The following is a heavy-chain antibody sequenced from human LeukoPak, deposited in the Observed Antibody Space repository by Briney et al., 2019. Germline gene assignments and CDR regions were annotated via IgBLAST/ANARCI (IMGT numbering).Heavy chain of an antibody. CDR3: VRDNLWAFDY. CDR2: INGPTNLI. V-gene: IGHV3-48*01. J-gene: IGHJ4*02. CDR1: GFTFSEYA. Sequence: GKSLRLSCTASGFTFSEYAMNWVRQAPGKGLEWVSHINGPTNLIDYADSVRGRFTISRDNAKNSLYLQMNNLRAEDVAVYYCVRDNLWAFDYWGQGTLVTVSS. D-gene: IGHD3-10*01.